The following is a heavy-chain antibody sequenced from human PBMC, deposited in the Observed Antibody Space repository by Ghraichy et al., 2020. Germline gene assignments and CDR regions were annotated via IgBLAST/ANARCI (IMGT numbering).Heavy chain of an antibody. J-gene: IGHJ2*01. V-gene: IGHV4-39*01. D-gene: IGHD5-18*01. CDR1: GGSISSTSYY. CDR3: ARPSIAMVSYWYFDL. Sequence: SETLSLTCTVSGGSISSTSYYWGWIRQPPGKWLEWIGSLYYSGGPNSNPSLKSRVTISVDTSKNQFSLKLASVTAADTAVYYCARPSIAMVSYWYFDLWGRGTLVTVSS. CDR2: LYYSGGP.